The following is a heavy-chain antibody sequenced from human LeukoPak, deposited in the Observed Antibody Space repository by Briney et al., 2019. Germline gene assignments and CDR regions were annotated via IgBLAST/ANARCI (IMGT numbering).Heavy chain of an antibody. D-gene: IGHD3-3*01. CDR3: ARGTDFWSGYDY. V-gene: IGHV3-11*04. CDR2: ISSSGSTI. CDR1: GFTFDDYA. Sequence: GGSLRLSCAASGFTFDDYAMHWVRQAPGKGLEWVSYISSSGSTIYYADSVKGRFTISRDNAKNSLYLQMNSLRAEDTAVYYCARGTDFWSGYDYWGQGTLVTVSS. J-gene: IGHJ4*02.